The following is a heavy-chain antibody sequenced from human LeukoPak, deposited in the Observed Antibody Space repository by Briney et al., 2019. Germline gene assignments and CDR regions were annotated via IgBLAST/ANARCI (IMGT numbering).Heavy chain of an antibody. CDR1: GYTFTSYG. Sequence: ASVKVSCKASGYTFTSYGINWVRQATGQGLEWMGWMNPNSGNTGYAQKFQGRVTMTRNTSISTAYMELSSLRSEDTAVYYCARAMGSSGYWFYYYGMDVWGQGTTVTVSS. CDR2: MNPNSGNT. J-gene: IGHJ6*02. CDR3: ARAMGSSGYWFYYYGMDV. D-gene: IGHD3-22*01. V-gene: IGHV1-8*01.